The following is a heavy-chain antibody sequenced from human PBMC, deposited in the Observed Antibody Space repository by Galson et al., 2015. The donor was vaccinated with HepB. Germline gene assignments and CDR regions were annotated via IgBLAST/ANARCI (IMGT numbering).Heavy chain of an antibody. CDR2: LYRGGST. Sequence: SLRLSCAASGFTFSSYAMHWVRQAPGKGLEWVSTLYRGGSTYYADSVKGRFTISRDNSKNTLFLQMNSLRAEDTAVYYCAREASSGYYYFDYWGQGTLVTVSS. CDR1: GFTFSSYA. CDR3: AREASSGYYYFDY. J-gene: IGHJ4*02. D-gene: IGHD6-19*01. V-gene: IGHV3-66*01.